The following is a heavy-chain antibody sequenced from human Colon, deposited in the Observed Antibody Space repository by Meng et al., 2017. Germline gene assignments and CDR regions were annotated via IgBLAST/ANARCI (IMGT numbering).Heavy chain of an antibody. V-gene: IGHV3-23*01. CDR2: MSGVTGST. Sequence: GESLKISCAASGFTFRSYDMSWVRQAPGKGLEWVSGMSGVTGSTYYADSVKGRFTISRDNSKNTLHLQMNSLRAEDTAIYYCAKVKGVATTFNAFDIWGQGTMVTVS. CDR3: AKVKGVATTFNAFDI. CDR1: GFTFRSYD. D-gene: IGHD5-12*01. J-gene: IGHJ3*02.